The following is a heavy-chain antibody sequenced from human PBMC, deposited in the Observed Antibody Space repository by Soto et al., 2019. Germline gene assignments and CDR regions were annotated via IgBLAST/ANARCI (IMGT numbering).Heavy chain of an antibody. D-gene: IGHD6-13*01. CDR1: GFTFSSYG. V-gene: IGHV3-33*06. CDR3: AKDQGSSWYEIDY. J-gene: IGHJ4*02. CDR2: IWFDGSYK. Sequence: GGSLSLSCAASGFTFSSYGMHWVRQAPGKGLEWVSVIWFDGSYKYYADSVKGRFTISRDNSKNTLYLQMNSLRAEDTAVYYCAKDQGSSWYEIDYWGQGTLVTVSS.